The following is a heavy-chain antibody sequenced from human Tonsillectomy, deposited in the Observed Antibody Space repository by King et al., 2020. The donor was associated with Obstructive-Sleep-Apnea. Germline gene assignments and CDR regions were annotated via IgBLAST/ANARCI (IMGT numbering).Heavy chain of an antibody. D-gene: IGHD3-9*01. J-gene: IGHJ4*02. V-gene: IGHV4-39*07. CDR2: VYYSASA. CDR1: GGSISSTNYY. Sequence: QLQESGPGLVKPSETLSLTCTVSGGSISSTNYYCVWIRQPPGKGLEWIGIVYYSASAYYTPSLKSRVPISVDTSKNQFSLKLRSVTAADTAVYYCARTTRSNYNILTGDFDYWGQGTLVTVSS. CDR3: ARTTRSNYNILTGDFDY.